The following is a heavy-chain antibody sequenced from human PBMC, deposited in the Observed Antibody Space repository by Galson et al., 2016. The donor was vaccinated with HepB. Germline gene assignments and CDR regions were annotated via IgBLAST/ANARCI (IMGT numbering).Heavy chain of an antibody. J-gene: IGHJ4*02. CDR2: ISLLASTK. V-gene: IGHV3-23*01. CDR3: AKDRRGIYGYDLVDY. Sequence: SLRLSCAASGFTFNIFSMNWLRQAPGKGLEWVSTISLLASTKYYADSVKGRLVISGDDSQSTLYLQMNNLRAEDTAIYYCAKDRRGIYGYDLVDYWGQGTLVTVSS. D-gene: IGHD3/OR15-3a*01. CDR1: GFTFNIFS.